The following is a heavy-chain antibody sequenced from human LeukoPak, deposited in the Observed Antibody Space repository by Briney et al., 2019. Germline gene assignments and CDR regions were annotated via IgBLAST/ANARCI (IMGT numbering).Heavy chain of an antibody. J-gene: IGHJ4*02. CDR3: ATYSSAWSYFDH. Sequence: SETLSLTCSVSGGSMNSYYWSWIRQSPGKGLEWIGYIYYSGSTNYNPSLKSRVSISIDTSKNQFSLKLSSVTAADTAVYYCATYSSAWSYFDHWGQGTLVTVSS. D-gene: IGHD6-19*01. CDR2: IYYSGST. CDR1: GGSMNSYY. V-gene: IGHV4-59*08.